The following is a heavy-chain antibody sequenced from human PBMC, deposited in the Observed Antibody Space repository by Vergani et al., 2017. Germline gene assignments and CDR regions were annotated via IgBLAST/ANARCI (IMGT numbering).Heavy chain of an antibody. D-gene: IGHD5-12*01. CDR3: ARDRLRRHAFDI. CDR2: INHSGST. CDR1: GGSFSGYY. Sequence: QVQLQQWGAGLLKPSETLSLTCAVYGGSFSGYYWSWIRQPPGKGLEWIGEINHSGSTNYNPSLKSRVTISVDTSKNQFSLKLSSVTAADTAVYYCARDRLRRHAFDIWGQGTMVTVSS. J-gene: IGHJ3*02. V-gene: IGHV4-34*01.